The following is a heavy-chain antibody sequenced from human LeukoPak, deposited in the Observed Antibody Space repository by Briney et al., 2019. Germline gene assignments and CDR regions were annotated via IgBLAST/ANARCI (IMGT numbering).Heavy chain of an antibody. CDR1: GFTFSSYG. V-gene: IGHV3-30*02. D-gene: IGHD6-19*01. CDR2: IRYGGSNK. CDR3: AKDSGSSGINAFDY. Sequence: GGSLRLSCAASGFTFSSYGMHWVRQAPGKGLEWVAFIRYGGSNKYYADSVKGRFTISRDNSKNTLYLQMNSLRADDTAVYYCAKDSGSSGINAFDYWGQGTLVTVSS. J-gene: IGHJ4*02.